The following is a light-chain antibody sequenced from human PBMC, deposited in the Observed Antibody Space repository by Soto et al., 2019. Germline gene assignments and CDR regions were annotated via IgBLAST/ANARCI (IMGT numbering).Light chain of an antibody. CDR2: AAS. CDR3: LQDDSYPRT. J-gene: IGKJ1*01. V-gene: IGKV1-6*01. Sequence: AIQMTQSPASLSASVGDRVTISCRASQGIRNDLGWYQQKPGEAPKLLIYAASTLQSGVPSRFSGTGSGTDFTLAISSMKPEDFATYYCLQDDSYPRTFGQGTKVESK. CDR1: QGIRND.